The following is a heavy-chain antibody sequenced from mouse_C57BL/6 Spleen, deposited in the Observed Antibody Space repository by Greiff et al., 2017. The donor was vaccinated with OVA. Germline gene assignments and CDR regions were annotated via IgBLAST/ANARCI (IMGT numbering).Heavy chain of an antibody. J-gene: IGHJ4*01. V-gene: IGHV8-8*01. Sequence: QVTLKVSGPGILQPSQTLSLTCSFSGFSLSTFGMGVGWIRQPSGKGLEWLAHIWWDDDKYYNPALKSRLTISKDTSKNQVFLKIANVDTADTATYYCARIEHRGATTAQATGYAMDYWGQGTSVTVSS. CDR3: ARIEHRGATTAQATGYAMDY. CDR2: IWWDDDK. CDR1: GFSLSTFGMG. D-gene: IGHD3-2*02.